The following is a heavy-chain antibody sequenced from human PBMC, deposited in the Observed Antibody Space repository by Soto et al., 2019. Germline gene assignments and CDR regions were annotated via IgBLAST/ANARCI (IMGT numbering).Heavy chain of an antibody. CDR3: ARLLKDPYYYYAMDV. CDR1: GYSFTSYW. Sequence: RGESLKISCKGSGYSFTSYWIGWVRQMPGKGLEWMGIIYPGDSDTRYSPSFQGQVTISADKSISTAYLQWSSLKASDTAMYYCARLLKDPYYYYAMDVWGQGTTVTVPS. CDR2: IYPGDSDT. V-gene: IGHV5-51*01. J-gene: IGHJ6*02.